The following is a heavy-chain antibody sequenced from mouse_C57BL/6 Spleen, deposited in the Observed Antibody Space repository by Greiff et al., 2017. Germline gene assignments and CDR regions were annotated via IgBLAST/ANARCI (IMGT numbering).Heavy chain of an antibody. CDR2: ISDGGSYT. D-gene: IGHD2-3*01. J-gene: IGHJ2*01. Sequence: EVMLVESGGGLVKPGGSLKLSCAASGFTFSSYAMSWVRQTPEKRLEWVATISDGGSYTYYPDNVKGRFTISRDNAKNNLYLQMSHLKSEDTAMYYCARESPSHDCYDYWGQGTTLTVSS. CDR3: ARESPSHDCYDY. V-gene: IGHV5-4*03. CDR1: GFTFSSYA.